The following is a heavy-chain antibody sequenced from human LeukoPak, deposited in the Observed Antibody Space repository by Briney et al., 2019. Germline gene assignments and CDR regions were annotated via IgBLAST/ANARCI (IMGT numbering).Heavy chain of an antibody. CDR1: GGSFSGYY. D-gene: IGHD6-13*01. J-gene: IGHJ4*02. CDR2: INHSGST. CDR3: ASMAAAGTGLDY. V-gene: IGHV4-34*01. Sequence: PSETLSLTCAVYGGSFSGYYWSWIRQPPGKGLEWIGEINHSGSTNYNPSLKSRVTISVDTSKSQFSLKLSSVTAADTAVYYCASMAAAGTGLDYWGQGTLVTVSS.